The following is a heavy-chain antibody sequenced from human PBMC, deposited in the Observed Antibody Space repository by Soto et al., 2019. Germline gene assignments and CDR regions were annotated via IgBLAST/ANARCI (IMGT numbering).Heavy chain of an antibody. V-gene: IGHV3-23*01. CDR1: GFTFSSDA. CDR2: ISGSGGST. CDR3: AKFRLGITIFGVVNGYFDY. Sequence: EVQLLESGGGLVQPGGSLRLSCAASGFTFSSDAMSWVRQAPGKGLEWVSAISGSGGSTYYADSVKGLFTISRDNSKNTLYLQMNSLRAEDTAVYYCAKFRLGITIFGVVNGYFDYRGQGTLVTVSS. J-gene: IGHJ4*02. D-gene: IGHD3-3*01.